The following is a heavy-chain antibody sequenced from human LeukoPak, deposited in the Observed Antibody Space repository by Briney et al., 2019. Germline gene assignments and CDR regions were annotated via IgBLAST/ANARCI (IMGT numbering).Heavy chain of an antibody. CDR1: GGSFNTEY. V-gene: IGHV4-59*01. J-gene: IGHJ4*02. CDR3: ARGKYHDILTGSIGFDY. Sequence: SETLSLTCTVSGGSFNTEYWSWIRQTPGEGLEWVGYISNGGNTNYNPSLKSRVTISADTSKNQFSLKLSSVTAADTAVFYCARGKYHDILTGSIGFDYWGQGTLVTVSS. D-gene: IGHD3-9*01. CDR2: ISNGGNT.